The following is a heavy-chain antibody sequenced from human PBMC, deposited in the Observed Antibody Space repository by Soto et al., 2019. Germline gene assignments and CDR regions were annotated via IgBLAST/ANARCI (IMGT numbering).Heavy chain of an antibody. CDR1: GFTFSSYW. D-gene: IGHD3-3*01. Sequence: PGGSLRLSCAASGFTFSSYWMSWVRQAPGKGLEWVANIKQDGSEKYYVDSVRGRFTISRDNAKNSLYLQMNSLRAEDTAVYYCARAKPAGVSYYDFWSGPGYFDYWGQGTLVTVSS. V-gene: IGHV3-7*01. CDR3: ARAKPAGVSYYDFWSGPGYFDY. CDR2: IKQDGSEK. J-gene: IGHJ4*02.